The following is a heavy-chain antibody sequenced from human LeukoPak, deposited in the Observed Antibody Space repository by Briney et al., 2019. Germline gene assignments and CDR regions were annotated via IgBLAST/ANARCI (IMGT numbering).Heavy chain of an antibody. D-gene: IGHD3-3*01. CDR1: GFTFSSYS. V-gene: IGHV3-21*01. J-gene: IGHJ6*03. CDR3: ARASVGYYDFWSGEEYYYMDV. CDR2: ISSSSSYI. Sequence: GGSLRLSCAASGFTFSSYSMTWVRQAPGKGLEWVSSISSSSSYIYYEDSVKGRFTISRDNAKNSLYLQMNSLRAEDTAVYYCARASVGYYDFWSGEEYYYMDVWGKGTTVTVSS.